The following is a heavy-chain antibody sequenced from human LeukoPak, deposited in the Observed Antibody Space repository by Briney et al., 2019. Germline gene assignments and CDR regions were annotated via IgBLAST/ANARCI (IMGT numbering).Heavy chain of an antibody. J-gene: IGHJ3*02. CDR1: GGSISRTSYY. Sequence: PSETLSLTCTVSGGSISRTSYYWDWIRQPPGKGLVWIGNVFDSGSTHYNPSLKSRVTISVDTSKNQFSLRLSSVTAADTAVYYCARHTRPGHSGYENAFDIWGQGTMVTVSS. CDR3: ARHTRPGHSGYENAFDI. V-gene: IGHV4-39*01. CDR2: VFDSGST. D-gene: IGHD5-12*01.